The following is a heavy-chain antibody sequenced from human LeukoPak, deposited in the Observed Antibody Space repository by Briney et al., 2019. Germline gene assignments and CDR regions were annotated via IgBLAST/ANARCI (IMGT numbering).Heavy chain of an antibody. Sequence: ASVKVSCKTSGFIFTSYGITWVRQAPGQGLEWMGWVSPYNGKTNYAQDLQGRLTMTTDTSTSTAYMELRSLRSDDTAVYYCARDGETGSVDYWGQRTLVTVSS. CDR2: VSPYNGKT. CDR1: GFIFTSYG. D-gene: IGHD1-26*01. V-gene: IGHV1-18*01. J-gene: IGHJ4*02. CDR3: ARDGETGSVDY.